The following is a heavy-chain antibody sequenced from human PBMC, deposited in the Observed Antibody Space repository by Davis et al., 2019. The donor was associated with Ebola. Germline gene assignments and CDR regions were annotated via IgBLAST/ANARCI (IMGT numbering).Heavy chain of an antibody. Sequence: AASVKVSCKASGYTFAAHYIHWVRQAPGQGLAWMGRINPNFGGKIYAQKFQDRVTMTIDTSINTAYMELDRLRSDDTAVYYCARGHTYGRWDDWFDPWGQGTLVTVSS. CDR2: INPNFGGK. CDR1: GYTFAAHY. J-gene: IGHJ5*02. V-gene: IGHV1-2*06. D-gene: IGHD5-18*01. CDR3: ARGHTYGRWDDWFDP.